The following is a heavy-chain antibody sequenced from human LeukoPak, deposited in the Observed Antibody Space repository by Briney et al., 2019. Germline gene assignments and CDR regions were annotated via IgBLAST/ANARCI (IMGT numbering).Heavy chain of an antibody. Sequence: SETLSLTCTVSGVSISSYYLSWIRQPPGKGLEWVGYIYYSGSTNYNPSLKSRVTISVDTSKNQFSLRLSSVTAADTAAYYCARHRYYYDSSGYYYQPWGQGTLVTVPS. D-gene: IGHD3-22*01. CDR3: ARHRYYYDSSGYYYQP. J-gene: IGHJ5*02. CDR2: IYYSGST. CDR1: GVSISSYY. V-gene: IGHV4-59*01.